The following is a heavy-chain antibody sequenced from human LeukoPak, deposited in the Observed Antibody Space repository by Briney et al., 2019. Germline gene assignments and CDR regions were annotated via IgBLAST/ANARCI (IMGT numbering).Heavy chain of an antibody. CDR1: GYTFTGYY. V-gene: IGHV1-2*06. J-gene: IGHJ6*02. CDR3: ASLADVVVVPAAQKRYYYYYGMDV. Sequence: ASVKVSCKASGYTFTGYYMHWVRQAPGQGLEWMGRINPNSGGTNYAQKFQGRVTMTRDTSISTAYMELSRLRSDDTAVYYCASLADVVVVPAAQKRYYYYYGMDVWGQGITVTVSS. D-gene: IGHD2-2*01. CDR2: INPNSGGT.